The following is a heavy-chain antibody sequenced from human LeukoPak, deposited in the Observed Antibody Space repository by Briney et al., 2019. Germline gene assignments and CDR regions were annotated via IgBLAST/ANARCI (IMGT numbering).Heavy chain of an antibody. CDR1: GFTFSSYG. V-gene: IGHV3-23*01. Sequence: GKSLRLSCAASGFTFSSYGMSWVRQAPGKGLEWVSSISGSGGRTYYADSVKGRFTISRDNSKNTLYLQMDSLRVEDTAVYYCAKDASKTEAFDIWGQGTMVTVSS. CDR2: ISGSGGRT. CDR3: AKDASKTEAFDI. J-gene: IGHJ3*02.